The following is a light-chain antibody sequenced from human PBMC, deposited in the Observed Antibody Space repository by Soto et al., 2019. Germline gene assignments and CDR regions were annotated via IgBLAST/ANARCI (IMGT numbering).Light chain of an antibody. CDR2: KAS. Sequence: DIQMTQSPSTLSASVGDRVTITCRASQRISSWLAWYQQKPGKAPKLLIYKASSLESGVPSRFSGSGSGTEFTLTISSLQPDDFATYYCQQYNSYRWTFFQGTKVEIK. CDR1: QRISSW. V-gene: IGKV1-5*03. J-gene: IGKJ1*01. CDR3: QQYNSYRWT.